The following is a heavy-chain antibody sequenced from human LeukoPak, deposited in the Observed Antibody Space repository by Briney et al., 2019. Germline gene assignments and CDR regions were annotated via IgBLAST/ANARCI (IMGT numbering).Heavy chain of an antibody. V-gene: IGHV1-69*06. J-gene: IGHJ4*02. CDR1: GYTFTSYG. D-gene: IGHD5-24*01. CDR3: ASRRDGYNPFDY. CDR2: IIPIFGTA. Sequence: ASVKVSCKASGYTFTSYGLSWVRQAPGQGLEWMGWIIPIFGTANYAQKFQGRVTITADKSTSTAYMELSSLRSEDTAVYYCASRRDGYNPFDYWGQGTLVTVSS.